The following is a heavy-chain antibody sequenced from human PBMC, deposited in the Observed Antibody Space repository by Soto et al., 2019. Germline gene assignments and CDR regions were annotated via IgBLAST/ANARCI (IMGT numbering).Heavy chain of an antibody. Sequence: PGGSLRLSCAASGFTFSSYGMHWVRQAPGKGLEWVAVISYDGSNKYYADSVKGRFTISRDNSKNTLYLQMNSLRAEDTAVYYCAKDRDSNLIEGVKNYFDYWGQGTLVTVSS. V-gene: IGHV3-30*18. CDR1: GFTFSSYG. D-gene: IGHD3-22*01. CDR3: AKDRDSNLIEGVKNYFDY. CDR2: ISYDGSNK. J-gene: IGHJ4*02.